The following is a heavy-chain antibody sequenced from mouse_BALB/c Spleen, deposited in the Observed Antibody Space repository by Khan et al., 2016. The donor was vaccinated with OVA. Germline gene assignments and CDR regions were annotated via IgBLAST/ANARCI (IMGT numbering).Heavy chain of an antibody. CDR3: ARGWDWYFDV. V-gene: IGHV6-6*02. J-gene: IGHJ1*01. Sequence: EVKLEESGGGLVQPGGSMKLSCVASGFTFSNYWMNWVRQSPEKGFEWVAEIRLKSNIYATHYAESVRGRFTISRDDSSSSVYLQMSNLGAEDTGIYYCARGWDWYFDVWGAGTTVTVSS. CDR2: IRLKSNIYAT. CDR1: GFTFSNYW. D-gene: IGHD3-3*01.